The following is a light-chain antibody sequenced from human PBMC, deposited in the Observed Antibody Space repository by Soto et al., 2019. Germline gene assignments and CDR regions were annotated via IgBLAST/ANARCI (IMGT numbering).Light chain of an antibody. CDR3: CSYAGQPVV. CDR2: EGN. Sequence: QSVLTQPASVSGSPGQSITISCTGTSSDVGSYNVVSWYQQHPGKAPKLMIYEGNKRPSGVSNRFSGSKSGNTASLTISGLQAEDDADYYCCSYAGQPVVFGGGTKLTVL. CDR1: SSDVGSYNV. V-gene: IGLV2-23*01. J-gene: IGLJ2*01.